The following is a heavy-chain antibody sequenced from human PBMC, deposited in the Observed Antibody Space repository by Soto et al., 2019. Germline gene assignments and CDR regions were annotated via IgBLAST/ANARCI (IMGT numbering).Heavy chain of an antibody. D-gene: IGHD6-19*01. CDR3: ARGSGQWLVGNWFAP. Sequence: ASVKVSCKASGYTFTSYGISWVRQAPGQGLEWMGWISAYNGNTNYAQKLQGRVTMTTDTSTSTAYMELRSLRSDDTAVYYCARGSGQWLVGNWFAPWGQGTLVTVSS. V-gene: IGHV1-18*01. J-gene: IGHJ5*02. CDR1: GYTFTSYG. CDR2: ISAYNGNT.